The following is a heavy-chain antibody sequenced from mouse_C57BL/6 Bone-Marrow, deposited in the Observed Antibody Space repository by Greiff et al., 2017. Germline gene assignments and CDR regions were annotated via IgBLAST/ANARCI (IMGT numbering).Heavy chain of an antibody. CDR2: IYPGNGDT. CDR1: GYTFTSYN. CDR3: AREPSYYYGSRKGYAMDY. D-gene: IGHD1-1*01. J-gene: IGHJ4*01. Sequence: QVQLKQSGAELVRPGASVKMSCKASGYTFTSYNMHWVKQTPRQGLEWIGAIYPGNGDTSYTQKFKGKATLTVDKSSSTAYMQLSSLTSEDSAVYFCAREPSYYYGSRKGYAMDYWGQGTSVTVSS. V-gene: IGHV1-12*01.